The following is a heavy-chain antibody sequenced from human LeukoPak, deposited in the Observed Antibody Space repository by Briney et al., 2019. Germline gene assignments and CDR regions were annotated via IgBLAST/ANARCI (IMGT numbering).Heavy chain of an antibody. CDR2: IIPILGIA. D-gene: IGHD3-10*01. CDR3: ARAGDYYGSGIDY. CDR1: GGTFSSYA. J-gene: IGHJ4*02. V-gene: IGHV1-69*04. Sequence: GASVKVSCKASGGTFSSYAISWVRQAPGQGLEWMGRIIPILGIANYAQKFQGRVTITADKSTSTAYMELSSLRSEDTAVYYCARAGDYYGSGIDYWGQGTLVTVSS.